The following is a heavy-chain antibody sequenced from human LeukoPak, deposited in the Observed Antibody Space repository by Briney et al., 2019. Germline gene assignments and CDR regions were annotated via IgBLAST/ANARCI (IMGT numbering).Heavy chain of an antibody. CDR2: INPKSGGT. CDR3: ARLGVHSGYPVGFDY. D-gene: IGHD3-22*01. V-gene: IGHV1-2*02. Sequence: ASVKVSCKASGYTFTGYYMHWVRQAPGQGLEWMGWINPKSGGTNYAQKFQGRVTMTRNTSISTAYMELSRLRSDDTAVYYCARLGVHSGYPVGFDYWGQGTLVTVSS. CDR1: GYTFTGYY. J-gene: IGHJ4*02.